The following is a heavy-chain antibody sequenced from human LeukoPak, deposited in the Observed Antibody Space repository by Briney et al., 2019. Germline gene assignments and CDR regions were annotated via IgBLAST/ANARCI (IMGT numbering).Heavy chain of an antibody. CDR2: IYTSGST. CDR3: ARDEGGGGTSSNYYYGMDV. D-gene: IGHD4-23*01. CDR1: GGSISSYY. J-gene: IGHJ6*02. Sequence: PSETLSLTCTVSGGSISSYYWSWIRQPAGKGLVWIGRIYTSGSTNYNPSPKSRVTMSVDTSKNQFSLKLSSVTAADTAVYYCARDEGGGGTSSNYYYGMDVWGQGTTVTVSS. V-gene: IGHV4-4*07.